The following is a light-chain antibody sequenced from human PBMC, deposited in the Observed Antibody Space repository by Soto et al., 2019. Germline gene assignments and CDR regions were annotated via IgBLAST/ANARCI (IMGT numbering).Light chain of an antibody. Sequence: EIVLTNYPGTLSLSPGERATLSCRASQSVSSSYLAWYQQKPGQAPRLLIYGASSRATGIPDRFSGSGSGTDFTLTISRLEPEDFAVYYCQQYGSSPWTFGQGTKV. J-gene: IGKJ1*01. CDR3: QQYGSSPWT. V-gene: IGKV3-20*01. CDR1: QSVSSSY. CDR2: GAS.